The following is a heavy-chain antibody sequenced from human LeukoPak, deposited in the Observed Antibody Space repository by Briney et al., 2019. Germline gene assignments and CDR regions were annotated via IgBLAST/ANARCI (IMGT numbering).Heavy chain of an antibody. CDR1: GGSISSGDYY. CDR3: ARAPFGSSSWTKSYYFDY. D-gene: IGHD6-13*01. Sequence: SETLSLTCTVSGGSISSGDYYWSWIRQPPGKGLEWIGYIYYSGSTYYNPSLKSRVTISVDTSKNQFSLKLSSVTAADTAVYYCARAPFGSSSWTKSYYFDYWGQGTLVTVSS. V-gene: IGHV4-30-4*01. CDR2: IYYSGST. J-gene: IGHJ4*02.